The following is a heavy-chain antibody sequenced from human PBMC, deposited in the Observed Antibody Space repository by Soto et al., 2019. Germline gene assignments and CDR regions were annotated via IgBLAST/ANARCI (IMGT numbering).Heavy chain of an antibody. J-gene: IGHJ4*02. CDR1: GFTFSSYG. CDR3: AKLFIAAAADY. D-gene: IGHD6-13*01. V-gene: IGHV3-30*18. Sequence: GGSLRLSCAASGFTFSSYGMHWVRQAPGKGLEWVAVISYDGSNKYYADSVKGRFTISRDNSKNTLYLQMNSLRAEDAAVYYCAKLFIAAAADYWGQGTLVTVSS. CDR2: ISYDGSNK.